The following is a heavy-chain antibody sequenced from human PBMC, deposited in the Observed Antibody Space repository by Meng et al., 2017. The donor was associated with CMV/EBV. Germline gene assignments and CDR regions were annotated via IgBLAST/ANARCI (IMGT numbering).Heavy chain of an antibody. V-gene: IGHV3-23*01. CDR3: AKGIFGVVGAGYYYYYGMDV. CDR1: GFTFSSYA. J-gene: IGHJ6*02. CDR2: ISGSGGST. D-gene: IGHD3-3*01. Sequence: GGSLRLSCAASGFTFSSYAMSWVRLAPGKGLEWVSAISGSGGSTYYADSVKGRFTISRDNSKNTLYLQMNSLRAEDTAVYYCAKGIFGVVGAGYYYYYGMDVWGQGTTVTVSS.